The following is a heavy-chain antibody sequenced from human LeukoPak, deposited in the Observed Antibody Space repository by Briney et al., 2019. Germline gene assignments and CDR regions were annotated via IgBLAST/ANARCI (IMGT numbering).Heavy chain of an antibody. J-gene: IGHJ3*02. V-gene: IGHV3-48*01. CDR1: GFTFSSYS. Sequence: GGSLRLSCAASGFTFSSYSMNWVRRAPGKGLEWISYISSSSNTIYYADSVKGRFTISRDNAKNSLYLQMNSLRAEDTAVYYCARDAGARAFDIWGQGTMVTVSS. D-gene: IGHD2-8*02. CDR3: ARDAGARAFDI. CDR2: ISSSSNTI.